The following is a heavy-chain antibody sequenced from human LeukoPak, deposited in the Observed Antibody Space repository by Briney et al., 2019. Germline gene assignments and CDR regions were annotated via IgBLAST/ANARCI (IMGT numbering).Heavy chain of an antibody. CDR2: IYYSGST. Sequence: SETLSLTCTVSGGSISSSSYYWGWIRQPPGKGLEWIGSIYYSGSTYYNPSLKSRVTISVDTSKNQFSLKLSSVTAADTAVYYCARKIRLTSPFDIWGQGTMVTVSS. CDR1: GGSISSSSYY. D-gene: IGHD3-3*01. V-gene: IGHV4-39*07. J-gene: IGHJ3*02. CDR3: ARKIRLTSPFDI.